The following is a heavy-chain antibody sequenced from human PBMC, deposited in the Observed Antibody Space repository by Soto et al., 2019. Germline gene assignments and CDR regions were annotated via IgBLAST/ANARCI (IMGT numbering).Heavy chain of an antibody. J-gene: IGHJ6*03. D-gene: IGHD3-10*01. Sequence: SETMSVTCTVAGGSISSYYWSWIRQPPGKGLEWIGYIYYSGSTNYNPSLKSRVTISVDTSKNQFSLKLSSVTAADTAVYYCARHEVRGDDTGPYYYYYYMDVWGKGTTVTVSS. CDR3: ARHEVRGDDTGPYYYYYYMDV. CDR1: GGSISSYY. V-gene: IGHV4-59*08. CDR2: IYYSGST.